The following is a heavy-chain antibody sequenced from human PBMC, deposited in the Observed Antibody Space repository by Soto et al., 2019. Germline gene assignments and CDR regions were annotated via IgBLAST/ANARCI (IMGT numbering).Heavy chain of an antibody. CDR2: INAGNGNT. J-gene: IGHJ6*03. CDR3: ARDRAGWFGERRYYYMDV. V-gene: IGHV1-3*01. CDR1: GYTFTSYA. D-gene: IGHD3-10*01. Sequence: ASVKVSCKASGYTFTSYAMHWVRQAPGQRLEWMGWINAGNGNTKYSQKFQGRVTITRDTSASTAYMELSSLRSEDTAVYYCARDRAGWFGERRYYYMDVWGKGTTVTVSS.